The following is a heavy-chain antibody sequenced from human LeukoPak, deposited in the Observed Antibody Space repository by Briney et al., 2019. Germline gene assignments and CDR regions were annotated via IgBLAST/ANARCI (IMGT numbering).Heavy chain of an antibody. D-gene: IGHD2-21*02. J-gene: IGHJ5*02. CDR3: ARVGVADCGGDCHGWFDP. CDR1: GYTFTDYY. CDR2: FNPNSGAA. Sequence: ASVKVSCKASGYTFTDYYLHWVRQAPGQGLEWLGWFNPNSGAANYAQSLRGRVTMTRDMSITTAYMEVNSPISDDTAIYYCARVGVADCGGDCHGWFDPWGQGTLVTVSS. V-gene: IGHV1-2*02.